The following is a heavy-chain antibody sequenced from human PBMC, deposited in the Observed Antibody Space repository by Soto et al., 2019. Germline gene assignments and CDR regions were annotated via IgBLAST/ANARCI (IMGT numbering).Heavy chain of an antibody. CDR1: GCTFTSYG. V-gene: IGHV1-18*01. Sequence: GASVKVSCKASGCTFTSYGISWVRQAPGQGLEWMGWISAYNGNTNYAQKLQGRVTMTTDTSTSTAYMELRSLRSDDTAVYYCARGSGSTTSPYYYGMDVWGQGTTVTVSS. CDR2: ISAYNGNT. D-gene: IGHD1-26*01. J-gene: IGHJ6*02. CDR3: ARGSGSTTSPYYYGMDV.